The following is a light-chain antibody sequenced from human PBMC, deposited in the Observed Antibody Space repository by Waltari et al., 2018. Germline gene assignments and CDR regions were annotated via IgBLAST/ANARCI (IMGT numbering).Light chain of an antibody. V-gene: IGLV3-19*01. Sequence: SSELTQDPAVSVALGQTVRITSQGDTLRTYSAGWYQQKPGHAPPLVNYGNNNRPSGIPDRFSGSRTGNTASLIITGAQAEDEAAYYCNSRDRRHNSMLFGGGTKLTVL. J-gene: IGLJ2*01. CDR2: GNN. CDR3: NSRDRRHNSML. CDR1: TLRTYS.